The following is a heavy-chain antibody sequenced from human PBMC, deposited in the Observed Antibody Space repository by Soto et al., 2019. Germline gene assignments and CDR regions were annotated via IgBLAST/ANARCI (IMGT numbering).Heavy chain of an antibody. J-gene: IGHJ4*02. CDR2: INPNSGGT. Sequence: ASVKVSGKASGYTFTGYYMHWVRQAPGQGLEWMGWINPNSGGTNYAQKFQGRVTMTRDTSISTAYMELSRLRSDDTAVYYCASRPQGSRTMVSDYWGQGTLVTVSS. V-gene: IGHV1-2*02. CDR1: GYTFTGYY. CDR3: ASRPQGSRTMVSDY. D-gene: IGHD3-10*01.